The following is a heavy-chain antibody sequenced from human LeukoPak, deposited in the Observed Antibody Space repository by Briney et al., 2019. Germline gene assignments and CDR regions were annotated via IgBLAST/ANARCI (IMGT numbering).Heavy chain of an antibody. CDR2: INPNSGGT. Sequence: ASVKVSCKASGYTFTAYYMHWVRQAPGQGLEWMGWINPNSGGTNYAQKFQGRVTMTRDTSISTAYMELSRLRSDDTAVYYCATDVGEYSSSSWDYWGQGTLVTVSS. D-gene: IGHD6-6*01. CDR1: GYTFTAYY. V-gene: IGHV1-2*02. CDR3: ATDVGEYSSSSWDY. J-gene: IGHJ4*02.